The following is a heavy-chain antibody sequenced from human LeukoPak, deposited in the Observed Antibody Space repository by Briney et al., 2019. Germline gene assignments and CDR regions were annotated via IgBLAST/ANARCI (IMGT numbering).Heavy chain of an antibody. D-gene: IGHD1-26*01. CDR1: GGSFSGYY. J-gene: IGHJ3*02. CDR2: INHSGST. V-gene: IGHV4-34*01. CDR3: ARSLTLWGRSGAFDI. Sequence: SETLSLTCAVYGGSFSGYYWSWIRQPPGKGLEWIGEINHSGSTNYNPSLKSRVTIAVETSKNKFSLKLSSVTAADTAVYYCARSLTLWGRSGAFDIWGQGTMVTVSS.